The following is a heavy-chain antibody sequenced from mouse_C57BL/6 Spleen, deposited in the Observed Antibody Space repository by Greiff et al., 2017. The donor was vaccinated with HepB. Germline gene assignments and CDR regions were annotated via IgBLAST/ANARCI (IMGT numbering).Heavy chain of an antibody. CDR2: ISNGGGST. V-gene: IGHV5-12*01. CDR1: GFTFSDYY. D-gene: IGHD2-4*01. J-gene: IGHJ1*03. CDR3: ARRTMIDWYFDV. Sequence: EVKLVESGGGLVQPGGSLKLSCAASGFTFSDYYMYWVRQTPEKRLEWVAYISNGGGSTYYPDTVKGRFTISRDNAKNTLYLQMSRLKSEDTAMYYCARRTMIDWYFDVWGTGTTVTVSS.